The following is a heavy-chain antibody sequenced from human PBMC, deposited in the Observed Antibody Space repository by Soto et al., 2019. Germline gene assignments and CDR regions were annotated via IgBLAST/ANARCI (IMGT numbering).Heavy chain of an antibody. V-gene: IGHV5-10-1*01. CDR3: ETTVTTGAYGMDV. D-gene: IGHD4-17*01. J-gene: IGHJ6*02. CDR2: IDPSDSYT. Sequence: PXEWLKISGKCSGNRFTSFWISLVLQMPGKGLEWMGRIDPSDSYTNYSPSLQGHVTISADKSISTAYLQWNSLKASDTAMYFCETTVTTGAYGMDVWGQGTTVTVSS. CDR1: GNRFTSFW.